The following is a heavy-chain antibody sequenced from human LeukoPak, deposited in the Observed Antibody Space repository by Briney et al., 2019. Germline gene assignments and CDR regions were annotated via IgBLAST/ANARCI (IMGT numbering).Heavy chain of an antibody. J-gene: IGHJ4*02. CDR2: IYSGGST. CDR3: ARGYYDSSGYYAYYFDY. CDR1: GFTVSSNY. V-gene: IGHV3-53*01. D-gene: IGHD3-22*01. Sequence: GGSLRLSCAASGFTVSSNYMSWVRQAPGKGLEWVSVIYSGGSTYYADSVKGRFTISRDNSKNTLYLQMNSLTAEDTAVYYCARGYYDSSGYYAYYFDYWGQGTLVTVSS.